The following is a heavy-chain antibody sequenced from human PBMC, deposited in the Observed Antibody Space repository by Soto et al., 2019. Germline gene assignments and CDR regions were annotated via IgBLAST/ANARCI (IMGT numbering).Heavy chain of an antibody. D-gene: IGHD3-22*01. CDR2: IVVGSSNT. CDR3: AAGIYDSRGYYRIFDY. Sequence: SVKVSCKASGFSFTTSAMQWVRQARGQRLEWIGWIVVGSSNTNYAQKFQERVTITRDMSTSTAYMELSSLRSEDTAVYYCAAGIYDSRGYYRIFDYWGQGTLVTVSS. V-gene: IGHV1-58*02. CDR1: GFSFTTSA. J-gene: IGHJ4*02.